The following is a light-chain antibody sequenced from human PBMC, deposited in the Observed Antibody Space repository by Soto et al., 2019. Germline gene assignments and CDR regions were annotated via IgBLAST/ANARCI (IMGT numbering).Light chain of an antibody. CDR1: QSVLYSSNNKNY. CDR3: QQYYSNPWT. Sequence: DIVMTQSPDSPAVSLGERATINCKSSQSVLYSSNNKNYLAWYQQKPGQPPKLLIYWASTRESGVPDRFSGSGSGTDFTLTISSLQAEDVAVYYCQQYYSNPWTFGQGTQ. V-gene: IGKV4-1*01. J-gene: IGKJ1*01. CDR2: WAS.